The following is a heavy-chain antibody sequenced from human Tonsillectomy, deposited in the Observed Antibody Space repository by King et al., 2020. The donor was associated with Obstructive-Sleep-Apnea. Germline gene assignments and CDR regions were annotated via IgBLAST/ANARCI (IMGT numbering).Heavy chain of an antibody. J-gene: IGHJ4*02. CDR3: VRDNSSGWYHFFDY. CDR2: IAHSGNS. D-gene: IGHD6-19*01. Sequence: VQLQESGPGLVKPSQTLSLTCTVSGGSLSSGSYYWTWIRQHPRKGLEWIGYIAHSGNSYYNPSLKSRVSISGDTSKNRFSLKLTSVTASDTAFYYCVRDNSSGWYHFFDYWGQGIVVAVSS. V-gene: IGHV4-31*03. CDR1: GGSLSSGSYY.